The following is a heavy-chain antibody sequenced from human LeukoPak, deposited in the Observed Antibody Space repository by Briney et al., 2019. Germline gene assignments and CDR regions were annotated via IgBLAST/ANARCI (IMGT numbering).Heavy chain of an antibody. J-gene: IGHJ4*02. Sequence: GGSLRLSCAASGFTFSGYTMNWVRQAPGKGLEWVSSIGGTSAYIYYADSVKGRFTISRDNAKNSLYLQMNSLGVEDTAVYYCARKVYYIPEYWGQGTLVTVSS. CDR2: IGGTSAYI. CDR1: GFTFSGYT. D-gene: IGHD2-8*01. CDR3: ARKVYYIPEY. V-gene: IGHV3-21*06.